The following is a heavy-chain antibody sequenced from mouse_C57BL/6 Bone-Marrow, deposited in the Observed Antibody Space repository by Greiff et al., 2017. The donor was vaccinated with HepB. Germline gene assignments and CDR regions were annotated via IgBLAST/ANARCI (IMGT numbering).Heavy chain of an antibody. J-gene: IGHJ4*01. V-gene: IGHV3-6*01. CDR3: ARDRVTTRGYYAMDY. Sequence: DVKLQESGPGLVKPSQSLSLTCSVTGYSITSGYYWNWIRQFPGNKLEWMGYISYDGSNNYNPSLKNRISITRDTSKNQFFLKLNSVTSEDTATYYCARDRVTTRGYYAMDYWGQGTSVTVSS. D-gene: IGHD2-5*01. CDR1: GYSITSGYY. CDR2: ISYDGSN.